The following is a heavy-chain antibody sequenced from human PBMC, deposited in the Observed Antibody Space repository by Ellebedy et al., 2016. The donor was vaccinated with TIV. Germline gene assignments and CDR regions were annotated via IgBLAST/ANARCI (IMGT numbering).Heavy chain of an antibody. D-gene: IGHD2-15*01. CDR1: GGSISSSNW. Sequence: SETLSLTXAVSGGSISSSNWWSWVRQPPGKGLEWIGEIYHSGSTNYNPSLKSRVTISVDKSKNQFSLKLSSVTAADTAVYYCARALESCSGGSCYRNLPLYPTWGQGTLVTVSS. V-gene: IGHV4-4*02. CDR2: IYHSGST. CDR3: ARALESCSGGSCYRNLPLYPT. J-gene: IGHJ5*02.